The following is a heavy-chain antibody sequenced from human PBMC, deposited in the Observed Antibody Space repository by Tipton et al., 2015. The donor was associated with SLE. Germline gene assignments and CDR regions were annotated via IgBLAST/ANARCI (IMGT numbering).Heavy chain of an antibody. CDR2: IYHSGST. V-gene: IGHV4-4*02. D-gene: IGHD4-17*01. J-gene: IGHJ4*02. CDR1: GGSISSSYW. CDR3: ARGAVTYYFDY. Sequence: TLSLTCAVSGGSISSSYWWSWVRQPPGKGLEWIGEIYHSGSTNYNPSLKSRVTISVDKSENQFSLKLSSVTAADTAVYYCARGAVTYYFDYWGQGTLVTVSS.